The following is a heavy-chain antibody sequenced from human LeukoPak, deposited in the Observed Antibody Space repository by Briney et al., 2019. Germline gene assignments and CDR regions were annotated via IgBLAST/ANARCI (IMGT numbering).Heavy chain of an antibody. V-gene: IGHV4-59*08. CDR1: GGSISSYY. Sequence: SETLSLTCTVSGGSISSYYWSWIRQPPGKGLELIGYIYYSGSTNYNPSLKSRVTISVDTSKNQFSLKLSSVTAADTAVYYCARGIRGYSYYYYYGMDVWGQGTTVTVSS. CDR2: IYYSGST. CDR3: ARGIRGYSYYYYYGMDV. D-gene: IGHD5-18*01. J-gene: IGHJ6*02.